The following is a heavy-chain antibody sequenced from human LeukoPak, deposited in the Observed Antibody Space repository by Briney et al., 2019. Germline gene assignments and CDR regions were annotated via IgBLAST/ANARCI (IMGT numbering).Heavy chain of an antibody. D-gene: IGHD2-15*01. J-gene: IGHJ6*03. V-gene: IGHV3-33*01. CDR3: ARGSPATYSYYYYMDV. Sequence: GGSLRLSCAASGFTFSSYGMHWVRQAPGKGLEWVAFIWYDGSDKYYADSVKGRFTLSRDNSKNTLYLQMSSLRAEDPAVYYCARGSPATYSYYYYMDVWGKGTTVTVSS. CDR1: GFTFSSYG. CDR2: IWYDGSDK.